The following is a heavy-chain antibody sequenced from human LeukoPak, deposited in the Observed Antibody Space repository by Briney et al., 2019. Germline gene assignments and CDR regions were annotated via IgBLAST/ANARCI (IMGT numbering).Heavy chain of an antibody. J-gene: IGHJ6*03. D-gene: IGHD5/OR15-5a*01. CDR1: GYTFTGYY. V-gene: IGHV1-2*02. CDR2: INPNSGGT. Sequence: ASVKVSCKASGYTFTGYYMHWVRQAPGQGLEWMGWINPNSGGTNYAQKFQGRVTMTRDTSISTAYMELSGLRSDDTAVYYCARDGLGMSDYYYYMDVWGKGTTVTVSS. CDR3: ARDGLGMSDYYYYMDV.